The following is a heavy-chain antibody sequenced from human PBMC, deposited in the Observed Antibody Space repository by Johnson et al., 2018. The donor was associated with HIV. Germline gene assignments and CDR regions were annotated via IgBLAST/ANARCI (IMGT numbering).Heavy chain of an antibody. CDR2: INWNGGST. Sequence: EVQLVESGGGVVRPGGSLRLSCAAFGFTFDDYGMSWVRQAPEKGLEWVSGINWNGGSTGYADSVKGRFTISRDNSKNTLYLEMNSLRAEDTAVYYCAKDTGAYYDTFLAFDIWGQGTMDTVSS. J-gene: IGHJ3*02. CDR3: AKDTGAYYDTFLAFDI. V-gene: IGHV3-20*04. CDR1: GFTFDDYG. D-gene: IGHD3-22*01.